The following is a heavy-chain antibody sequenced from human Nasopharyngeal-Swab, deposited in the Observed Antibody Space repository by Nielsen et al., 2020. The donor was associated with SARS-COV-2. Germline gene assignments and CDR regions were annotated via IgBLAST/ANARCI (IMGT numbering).Heavy chain of an antibody. CDR1: GFTFSSYA. CDR3: ARTYDSSGYWVWYYYYGMDV. Sequence: GGSLRLSCAASGFTFSSYAMHWVRQAPGNGLEWVAVISYDGSNKYYADSVKGRFTISRDNSKNTLYLQMNSLRAEDTAVYYCARTYDSSGYWVWYYYYGMDVWGQGTTVTVSS. CDR2: ISYDGSNK. D-gene: IGHD3-22*01. J-gene: IGHJ6*02. V-gene: IGHV3-30-3*01.